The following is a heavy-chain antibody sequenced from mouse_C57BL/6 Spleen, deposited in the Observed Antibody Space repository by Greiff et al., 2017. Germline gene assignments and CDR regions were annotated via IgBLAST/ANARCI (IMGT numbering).Heavy chain of an antibody. CDR1: GFTFSDYY. Sequence: EVNVVESEGGLVQPGSSMKLSCTASGFTFSDYYMAWVRQVPEKGLEWVANINYDGSSTYYLDSLKSRFIISRDNAKNILYLQMSSLKSEDTATYYCARDGGYYGIFDYWGQGTTLTVSS. D-gene: IGHD2-1*01. J-gene: IGHJ2*01. CDR3: ARDGGYYGIFDY. CDR2: INYDGSST. V-gene: IGHV5-16*01.